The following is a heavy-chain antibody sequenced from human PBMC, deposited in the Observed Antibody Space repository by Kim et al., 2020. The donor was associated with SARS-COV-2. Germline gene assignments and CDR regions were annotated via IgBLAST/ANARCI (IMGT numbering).Heavy chain of an antibody. CDR3: ANYLPSGGRYSQFDY. Sequence: GGSLRLSCAVSGFTFGNYGMSWVRQTPGKGLEWISSISIGGESAYYAESVRGRFTTSRDNSKHTLYLQMNSLRVEDTAVYFCANYLPSGGRYSQFDYWG. CDR2: ISIGGESA. CDR1: GFTFGNYG. D-gene: IGHD2-15*01. J-gene: IGHJ4*01. V-gene: IGHV3-23*01.